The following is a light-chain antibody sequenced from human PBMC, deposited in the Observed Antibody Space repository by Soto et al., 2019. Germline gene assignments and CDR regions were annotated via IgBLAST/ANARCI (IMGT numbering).Light chain of an antibody. V-gene: IGKV3-15*01. CDR1: QSVSSN. J-gene: IGKJ1*01. Sequence: EIVITQSPATVAVSPGERATLSCRASQSVSSNLAWYQQKPGQAPRLLIYGASTRATGIPARFSGSGSRTEFTLTIRSLQSEDFAVYYCKQYNNWPPTFGQGTKVDTK. CDR3: KQYNNWPPT. CDR2: GAS.